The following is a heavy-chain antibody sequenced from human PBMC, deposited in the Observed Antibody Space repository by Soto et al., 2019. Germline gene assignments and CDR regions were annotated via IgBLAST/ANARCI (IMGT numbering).Heavy chain of an antibody. CDR1: GGSISSSNW. Sequence: PSETLSLTCAVSGGSISSSNWWSWVRQPPGKGLGWIWEIHHTGSTNYNPSLKSRVTISVDKSKNQLSLKLRSVTAADTAVYYCARGLGTGGIDIWGQGTMVTVSS. D-gene: IGHD2-8*02. CDR2: IHHTGST. J-gene: IGHJ3*02. CDR3: ARGLGTGGIDI. V-gene: IGHV4-4*02.